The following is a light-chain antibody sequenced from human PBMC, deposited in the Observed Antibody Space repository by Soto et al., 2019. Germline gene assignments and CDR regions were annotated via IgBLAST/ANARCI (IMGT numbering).Light chain of an antibody. Sequence: QSALTQPASVSGSPGQSITISCTGTSSDVGSYKLVSWYQQHPGKAPKLMISEVSKRHSGISDRFSGSKSGSTASLTISGLQAEDEADYYCCSYAGTSTPTVFGGGTQMTVL. J-gene: IGLJ7*01. CDR3: CSYAGTSTPTV. V-gene: IGLV2-23*02. CDR2: EVS. CDR1: SSDVGSYKL.